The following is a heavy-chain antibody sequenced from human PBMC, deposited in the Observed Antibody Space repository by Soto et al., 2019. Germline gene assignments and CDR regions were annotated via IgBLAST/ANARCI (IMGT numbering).Heavy chain of an antibody. D-gene: IGHD6-13*01. CDR1: GFTFSSYG. J-gene: IGHJ4*02. V-gene: IGHV3-33*01. CDR3: ARAGIAAAGTIDY. CDR2: IWYDGSNK. Sequence: QVQLVESGGGVVQPGRSLRLSCAASGFTFSSYGMHWVRQAPGKGLEWVAVIWYDGSNKYYADSVKGRFTISRDNSKNPLYLQMNSLRAEDTAVYYCARAGIAAAGTIDYWGQGTLVTVSS.